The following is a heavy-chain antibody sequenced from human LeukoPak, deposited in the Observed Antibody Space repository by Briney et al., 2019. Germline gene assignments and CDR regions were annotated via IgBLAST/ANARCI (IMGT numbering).Heavy chain of an antibody. V-gene: IGHV4-39*07. Sequence: PSETLSLTCTVSGASVTSSTYYWGWIRQPPGQGLEWIGSVYDNGNTFYNPSLKSRVTISVDTSKNQFSLKLSSVTAADTAMYYCVSRYRSGWFVIYWGQGTLVTVSS. D-gene: IGHD6-19*01. CDR2: VYDNGNT. J-gene: IGHJ4*02. CDR1: GASVTSSTYY. CDR3: VSRYRSGWFVIY.